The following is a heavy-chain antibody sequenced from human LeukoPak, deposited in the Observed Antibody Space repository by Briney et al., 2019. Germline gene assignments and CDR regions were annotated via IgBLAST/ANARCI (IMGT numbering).Heavy chain of an antibody. CDR2: ISWNSGSI. CDR3: AKDGVEMATKGGYFDY. J-gene: IGHJ4*02. Sequence: GRSPRLSCAVSGFTFDDYAMHWVRQAPGKGLEWVSGISWNSGSIGYADSVKGRFTISRDNAKNSLYLQMNSLRAEDTALYYCAKDGVEMATKGGYFDYWGQGTLVTVSS. V-gene: IGHV3-9*01. CDR1: GFTFDDYA. D-gene: IGHD5-24*01.